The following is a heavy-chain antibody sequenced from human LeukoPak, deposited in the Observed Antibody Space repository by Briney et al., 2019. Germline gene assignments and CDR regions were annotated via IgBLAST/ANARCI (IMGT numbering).Heavy chain of an antibody. V-gene: IGHV3-7*01. CDR2: INQDGSEK. Sequence: GGSLRLSCAASGFTFSSYWMSWVRQAPWKGLEWVANINQDGSEKYYVDSVKGRFTSPIDNANNSLYLQMNSQRAEDPAVYYCARVDDSSSWYGDGPLYMWGQGTMVTVSS. CDR3: ARVDDSSSWYGDGPLYM. D-gene: IGHD6-13*01. CDR1: GFTFSSYW. J-gene: IGHJ3*02.